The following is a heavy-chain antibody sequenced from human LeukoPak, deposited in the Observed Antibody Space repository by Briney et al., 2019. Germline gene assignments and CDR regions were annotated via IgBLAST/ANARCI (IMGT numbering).Heavy chain of an antibody. Sequence: GASVKVSCKASGGTFSSYAISWVRQAPGQGLEWMGGIIPIFGTANYAQKFQGRVTITADKSTSTAYMELSSLRSEDTAVYYCATADYGVGFGYWGQGTLVTVSS. J-gene: IGHJ4*02. V-gene: IGHV1-69*06. CDR1: GGTFSSYA. CDR3: ATADYGVGFGY. D-gene: IGHD4-17*01. CDR2: IIPIFGTA.